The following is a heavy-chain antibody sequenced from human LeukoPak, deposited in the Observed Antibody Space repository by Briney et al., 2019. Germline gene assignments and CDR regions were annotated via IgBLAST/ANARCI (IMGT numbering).Heavy chain of an antibody. CDR2: MNPNSGNT. CDR3: ARVGLRWKTGDY. CDR1: GYTFTSYD. D-gene: IGHD4-23*01. V-gene: IGHV1-8*01. J-gene: IGHJ4*02. Sequence: ASVKVSCKASGYTFTSYDINWVRQATGQGLEWMGWMNPNSGNTGYAQKFQGRVTMTRNTSISTAYMELSSLRSEDTAVYYCARVGLRWKTGDYWGQGTLVTVSS.